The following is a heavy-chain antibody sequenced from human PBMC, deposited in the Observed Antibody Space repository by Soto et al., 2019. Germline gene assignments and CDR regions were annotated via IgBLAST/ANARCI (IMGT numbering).Heavy chain of an antibody. Sequence: ASVKVSCKASGYTFTSYGISWVRQAPGQGLEWMGWISAYNGNTNYAQKLQGRVTMTTDTSTSTAYMELRSLRSDDTAVYYCARWGDYYDSSGYSDWGQGTLVTVSS. CDR2: ISAYNGNT. V-gene: IGHV1-18*01. D-gene: IGHD3-22*01. CDR1: GYTFTSYG. CDR3: ARWGDYYDSSGYSD. J-gene: IGHJ4*02.